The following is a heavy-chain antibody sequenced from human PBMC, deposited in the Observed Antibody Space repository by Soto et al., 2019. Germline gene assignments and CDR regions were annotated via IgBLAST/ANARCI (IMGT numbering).Heavy chain of an antibody. V-gene: IGHV4-34*01. CDR2: INDSGGT. Sequence: WTWIRQPPGKGLEWIGEINDSGGTNYNPSLKSRVTISIDTSKNQFSLKLTSVTAADTAVYYCATHKPNYYYYGLDVWGQGTTVTVSS. CDR3: ATHKPNYYYYGLDV. J-gene: IGHJ6*02.